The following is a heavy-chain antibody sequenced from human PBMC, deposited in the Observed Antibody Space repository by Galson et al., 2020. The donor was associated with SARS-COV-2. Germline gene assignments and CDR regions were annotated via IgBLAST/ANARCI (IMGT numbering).Heavy chain of an antibody. CDR3: ARVGTSGLYYYYGMDV. CDR2: ISSSSSYI. J-gene: IGHJ6*02. V-gene: IGHV3-21*01. CDR1: GFTFSSYS. D-gene: IGHD1-1*01. Sequence: TGGSLRLSCAASGFTFSSYSMNWVRQAPGKGLEWVSSISSSSSYIYYADSVKGRFTISRDNAKNSLYLQMNSLRAEDTAVYYCARVGTSGLYYYYGMDVWGQGTTVTVSS.